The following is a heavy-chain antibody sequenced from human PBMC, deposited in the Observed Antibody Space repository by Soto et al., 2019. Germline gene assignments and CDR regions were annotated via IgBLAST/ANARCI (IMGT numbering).Heavy chain of an antibody. CDR2: ISAYNGDT. CDR1: GYIFAHYG. CDR3: TRDKFEGIYYDSSGYNNWFDP. J-gene: IGHJ5*02. Sequence: VKVSCKASGYIFAHYGISWVRQAPGQGLEWMGWISAYNGDTHYAQSLQGRVTMTTDTSTSTAYMVLRSLRSDDTAVYYCTRDKFEGIYYDSSGYNNWFDPWGQGTLVTVSS. D-gene: IGHD3-22*01. V-gene: IGHV1-18*01.